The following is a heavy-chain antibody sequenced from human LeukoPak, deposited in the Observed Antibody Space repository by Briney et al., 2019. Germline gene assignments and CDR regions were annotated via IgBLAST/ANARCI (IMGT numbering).Heavy chain of an antibody. Sequence: GGSLRLSCAASGFTFSSYAMSWVRQAPGKGLGWVSAISGSGGSTYYADSVKGRFTISRDNSKNTLYLQMNSLRAEDTAVYYCEGKTYSGSYHGDYWGQGTLVTVFS. CDR3: EGKTYSGSYHGDY. CDR1: GFTFSSYA. J-gene: IGHJ4*02. CDR2: ISGSGGST. D-gene: IGHD1-26*01. V-gene: IGHV3-23*01.